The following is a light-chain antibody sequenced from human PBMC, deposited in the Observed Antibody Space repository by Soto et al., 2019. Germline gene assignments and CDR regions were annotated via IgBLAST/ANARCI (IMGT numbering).Light chain of an antibody. J-gene: IGLJ2*01. V-gene: IGLV2-8*01. CDR1: SSDVGGYNY. CDR2: EVS. CDR3: SSYAGSNNLV. Sequence: QSALTQPPSASGSPGQSVTISCTGTSSDVGGYNYVSWYQQHPGKAPKLMIYEVSKRPSGVPDRFSGSKSVNTASLTVSGVQAEDEADYYCSSYAGSNNLVFGGGTKLTVL.